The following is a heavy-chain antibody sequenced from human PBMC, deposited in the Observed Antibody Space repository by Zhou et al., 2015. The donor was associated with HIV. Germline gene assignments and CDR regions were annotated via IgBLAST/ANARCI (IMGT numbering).Heavy chain of an antibody. D-gene: IGHD4-23*01. CDR1: GYTFTSYY. CDR2: IDPSGGST. CDR3: ARADYGGKRDFDY. J-gene: IGHJ4*02. Sequence: QVQLVQSGAEVEKPGASVRISCKASGYTFTSYYMHWVRQAPGQGLEWMGIIDPSGGSTSYAQKFQGRVTMTRDTSTSTVYMELSSLRSEDTAVYSCARADYGGKRDFDYWGQGTLVTVSS. V-gene: IGHV1-46*01.